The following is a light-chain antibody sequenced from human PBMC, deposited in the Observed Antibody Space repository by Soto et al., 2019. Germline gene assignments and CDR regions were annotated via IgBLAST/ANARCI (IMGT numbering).Light chain of an antibody. J-gene: IGLJ2*01. V-gene: IGLV2-14*01. Sequence: QSALTQPASVSGSPGQSITISCTGTSSDVGGYNYVSWYQQYPGKAPKLMIYEVSNRPSGVSNRFSGSKSGSTASLTISGLQAEDEAEYYCSSYTSSSTLVVFGGGTQLTVL. CDR2: EVS. CDR1: SSDVGGYNY. CDR3: SSYTSSSTLVV.